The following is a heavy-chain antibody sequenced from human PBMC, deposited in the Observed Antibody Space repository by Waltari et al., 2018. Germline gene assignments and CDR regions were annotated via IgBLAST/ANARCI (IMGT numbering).Heavy chain of an antibody. CDR2: IHYSGST. V-gene: IGHV4-31*03. CDR1: GDSISSVGYY. J-gene: IGHJ6*02. D-gene: IGHD6-6*01. CDR3: ARESYSSSAGYFYYYGLDV. Sequence: QVQRQESGPGLVKPSQTLSLTCTVSGDSISSVGYYWTWIRQQPGKGLECIGYIHYSGSTYYKPSLKSRVTISIDTSKKQFSLKRTSVTAADTAVYYCARESYSSSAGYFYYYGLDVWGQGTTVTVSS.